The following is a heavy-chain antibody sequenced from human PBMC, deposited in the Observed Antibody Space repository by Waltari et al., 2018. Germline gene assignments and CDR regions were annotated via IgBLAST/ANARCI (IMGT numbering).Heavy chain of an antibody. CDR1: GYSFTSYW. V-gene: IGHV5-51*03. Sequence: EVQLVQSGAEVKKPGESLKISCKGSGYSFTSYWIGWVRQIPGKGLEWMGIIYPGDSDTRYSPSFQGQVTISADKSISTAYLQWSSLKASDTAMYYCARGYYDILTGFIKDAFDIWGQGTMVTVSS. D-gene: IGHD3-9*01. J-gene: IGHJ3*02. CDR3: ARGYYDILTGFIKDAFDI. CDR2: IYPGDSDT.